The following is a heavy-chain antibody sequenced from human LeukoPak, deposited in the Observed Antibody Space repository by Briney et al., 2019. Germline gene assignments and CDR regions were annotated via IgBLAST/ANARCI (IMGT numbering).Heavy chain of an antibody. V-gene: IGHV3-30*18. CDR2: ISYDGSNK. Sequence: GGSLRLSCAASGFTFSSYGMHWVRQAPGKGLEWVAVISYDGSNKYYADSVKGRFTISRDNSKNTLYLQMNSLRAEDTAVYYCAKPRTPVLRYFDWSVDYWGQGTLVTVSS. CDR1: GFTFSSYG. J-gene: IGHJ4*02. CDR3: AKPRTPVLRYFDWSVDY. D-gene: IGHD3-9*01.